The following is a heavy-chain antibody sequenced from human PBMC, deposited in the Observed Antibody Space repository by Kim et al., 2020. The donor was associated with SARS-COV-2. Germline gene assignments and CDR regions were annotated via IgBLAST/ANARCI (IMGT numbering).Heavy chain of an antibody. V-gene: IGHV3-21*01. CDR1: GFTFSSYS. CDR3: ARDRLEYGMDV. CDR2: ISSSRSYI. Sequence: GGSLRLPCAASGFTFSSYSMNWVRQAPGKGLEWVSSISSSRSYIYYADSVKGRFTISRDNAKNSLYLQRHSLRAEDTAVYYCARDRLEYGMDVWGQGTTVTVSS. J-gene: IGHJ6*02. D-gene: IGHD3-3*01.